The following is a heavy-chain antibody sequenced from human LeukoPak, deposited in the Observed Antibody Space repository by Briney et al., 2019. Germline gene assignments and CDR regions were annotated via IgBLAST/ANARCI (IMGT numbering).Heavy chain of an antibody. Sequence: PGGSLRLSCAASGFTFSTYSMNWVRQAPGKGLEWVSSFSSRSSYIYYADSVKGRFTTSRDNAKNSLYLQMNSLRAEDTAVYYCARDPEAYCGGDCFAQWGQGTLVTVSS. CDR2: FSSRSSYI. J-gene: IGHJ5*02. D-gene: IGHD2-21*01. CDR3: ARDPEAYCGGDCFAQ. V-gene: IGHV3-21*01. CDR1: GFTFSTYS.